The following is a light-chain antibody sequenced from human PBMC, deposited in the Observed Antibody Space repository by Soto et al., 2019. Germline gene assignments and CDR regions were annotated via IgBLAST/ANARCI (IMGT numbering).Light chain of an antibody. Sequence: LTQPASVSGSPGQSIAISCTGTSSDVGAYDYVSWYQQHPAKAPKLMIYDVSNRPSGVSNRFSGSKSGNTASLTISGLQAEDEADYYCSSYTISSTPLYVFGPGTKVTVL. J-gene: IGLJ1*01. CDR3: SSYTISSTPLYV. V-gene: IGLV2-14*03. CDR2: DVS. CDR1: SSDVGAYDY.